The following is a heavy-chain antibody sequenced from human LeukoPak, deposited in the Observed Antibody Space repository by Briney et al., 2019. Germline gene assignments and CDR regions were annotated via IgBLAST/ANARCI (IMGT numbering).Heavy chain of an antibody. CDR1: GFTFNNYA. J-gene: IGHJ4*02. D-gene: IGHD4-17*01. CDR3: TTVGGNTVTGYY. V-gene: IGHV3-15*01. CDR2: IKSKTDGGTT. Sequence: PGRSLRLSCAAGGFTFNNYAMQWVRQAPGKGLEWVGHIKSKTDGGTTDYAAPVKGRFTMSRDDLKNTLYLEMNSLKTEDTAVYYCTTVGGNTVTGYYWGQGTLVTVSS.